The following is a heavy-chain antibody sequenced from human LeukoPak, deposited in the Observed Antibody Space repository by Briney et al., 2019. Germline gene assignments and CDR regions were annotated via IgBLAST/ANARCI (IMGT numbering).Heavy chain of an antibody. Sequence: GGSLRLSCAASGFTFSSHGMHWVRQAPGKGLEWVATMTFDGSNKYYADSVKGRFTISGDNSQNTLYLQMNSLRAEDTALYYCARGSDCGSTSCYGLFDYWGQGTLVTVSS. CDR2: MTFDGSNK. CDR1: GFTFSSHG. CDR3: ARGSDCGSTSCYGLFDY. J-gene: IGHJ4*02. D-gene: IGHD2-2*01. V-gene: IGHV3-33*01.